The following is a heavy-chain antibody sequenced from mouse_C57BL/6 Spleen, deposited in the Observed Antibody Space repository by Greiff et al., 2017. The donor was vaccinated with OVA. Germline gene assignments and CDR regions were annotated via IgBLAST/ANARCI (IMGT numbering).Heavy chain of an antibody. V-gene: IGHV1-72*01. CDR3: ARRSNWDDWYFDV. CDR2: IDPNSGGT. Sequence: QVQLKESGAELVKPGASVKLSCKASGYTFTSYWMHWVKQRPGRGLEWIGRIDPNSGGTKYNEKFKSKATLTVDKPSSTAYMQLSSLTSEDSAVYYCARRSNWDDWYFDVWGTGTTVTVSS. D-gene: IGHD4-1*01. J-gene: IGHJ1*03. CDR1: GYTFTSYW.